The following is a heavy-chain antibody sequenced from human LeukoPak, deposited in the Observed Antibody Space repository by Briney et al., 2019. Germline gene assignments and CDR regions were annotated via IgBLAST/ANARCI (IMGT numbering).Heavy chain of an antibody. CDR2: AYYRSKWYI. J-gene: IGHJ4*02. D-gene: IGHD1-26*01. Sequence: SQTLSLTCAISGDSVSRNNASWNWIRQSPSRGLEWLGRAYYRSKWYIDYSISVKSRITINPDTSKNQFSLQLNSVTPEDTAVYYCARDRWELRAIFDYRGQGTLVTVSS. CDR1: GDSVSRNNAS. CDR3: ARDRWELRAIFDY. V-gene: IGHV6-1*01.